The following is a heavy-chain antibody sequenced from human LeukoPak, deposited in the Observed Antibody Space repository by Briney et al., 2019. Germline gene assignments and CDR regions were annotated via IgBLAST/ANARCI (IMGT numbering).Heavy chain of an antibody. Sequence: GGSLRLSCAASGFTFSSYWMSWVRQAPGKGLEWVANIKQDGSEKYYVDSVKGRFTISRDNAKNSLYLQMNSLRAEDTAVYHCARWDLMVANGGFDYWGQGTLVTVSS. D-gene: IGHD4-23*01. V-gene: IGHV3-7*01. CDR1: GFTFSSYW. J-gene: IGHJ4*02. CDR3: ARWDLMVANGGFDY. CDR2: IKQDGSEK.